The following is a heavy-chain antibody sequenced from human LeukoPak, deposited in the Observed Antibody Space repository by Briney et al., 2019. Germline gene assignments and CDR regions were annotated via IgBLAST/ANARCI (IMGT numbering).Heavy chain of an antibody. CDR2: ISSSSSYT. V-gene: IGHV3-11*06. CDR3: ARDGPYSSGWFFDY. J-gene: IGHJ4*02. Sequence: GLEWVXYISSSSSYTNYADSVKGRFTISRDNAKNSLYLQMNSLRAEDTAVYYCARDGPYSSGWFFDYWGQGTLVTVSS. D-gene: IGHD6-19*01.